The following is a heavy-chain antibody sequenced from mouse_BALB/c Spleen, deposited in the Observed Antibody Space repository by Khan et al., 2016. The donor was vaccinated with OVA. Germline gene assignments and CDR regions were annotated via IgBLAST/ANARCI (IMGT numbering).Heavy chain of an antibody. CDR1: GFNIKDYY. D-gene: IGHD2-3*01. CDR3: ARDGYSPWFAY. V-gene: IGHV14-1*02. Sequence: EVELVESGAELVRPGALVKLSCKASGFNIKDYYMHWVKQRPEQGLVWIGRIDPENGNTIYDPKFQDKASITSDTSSNTAYLQLSSLTSEDTAVYYCARDGYSPWFAYWGQGTLVTVSA. J-gene: IGHJ3*01. CDR2: IDPENGNT.